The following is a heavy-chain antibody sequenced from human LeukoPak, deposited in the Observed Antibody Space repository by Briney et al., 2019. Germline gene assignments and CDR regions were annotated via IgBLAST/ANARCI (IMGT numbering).Heavy chain of an antibody. Sequence: SETLSLTCTVSGVSISSYYWSWIRQPPGKGLEWIGDIYYSGSTNYNPSLKSRVTISVDTSKNQFSLRLSPVTAADTAVYYSARLASGSYGPLTPFDYWGQGTLVTVSS. V-gene: IGHV4-59*08. CDR1: GVSISSYY. J-gene: IGHJ4*02. CDR3: ARLASGSYGPLTPFDY. CDR2: IYYSGST. D-gene: IGHD1-26*01.